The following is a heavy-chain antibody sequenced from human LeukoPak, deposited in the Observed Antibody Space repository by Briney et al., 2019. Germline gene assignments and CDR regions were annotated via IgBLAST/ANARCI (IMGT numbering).Heavy chain of an antibody. CDR3: ARRYYDTSGYSATVFDS. Sequence: SQTLSLTCTVSGGSISSGGYYWSWIRQHPGKGLEWIGYIYYSGSTYYNPSLKSRVTISVDTSKNQFSLKLSSVTAADTAFYYCARRYYDTSGYSATVFDSWGQGTLVTVSS. V-gene: IGHV4-31*03. CDR2: IYYSGST. CDR1: GGSISSGGYY. J-gene: IGHJ4*02. D-gene: IGHD3-22*01.